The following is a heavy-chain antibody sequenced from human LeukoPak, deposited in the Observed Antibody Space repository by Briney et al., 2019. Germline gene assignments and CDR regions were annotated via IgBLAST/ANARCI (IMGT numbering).Heavy chain of an antibody. Sequence: GGSLRLSCAASDFTFSMYWMHWVGQAPGKGLVWVSRIKSDGSTNYADSVKGRFTISRDNAKNTVSLQMNSLRAEDTGVYYCATAPAEIGGYCPEYFRHWGQGTLVTVSS. CDR2: IKSDGST. CDR3: ATAPAEIGGYCPEYFRH. CDR1: DFTFSMYW. J-gene: IGHJ1*01. V-gene: IGHV3-74*01. D-gene: IGHD2-21*01.